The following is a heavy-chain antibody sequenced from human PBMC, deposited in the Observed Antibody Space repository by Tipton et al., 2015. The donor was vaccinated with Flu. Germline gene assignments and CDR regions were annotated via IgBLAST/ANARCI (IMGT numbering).Heavy chain of an antibody. CDR2: IRYDGTNK. CDR3: AKDLTAGGTSTEGSAFDI. CDR1: RFTFSDYG. Sequence: GSLRLSCAASRFTFSDYGMHWVRQAPGKGLGWVSFIRYDGTNKYYADSVKGRFTISRDNSKNTLYLQMNGLRAEDTAVYYCAKDLTAGGTSTEGSAFDIWGQGAMVTVSS. D-gene: IGHD6-13*01. V-gene: IGHV3-30*02. J-gene: IGHJ3*02.